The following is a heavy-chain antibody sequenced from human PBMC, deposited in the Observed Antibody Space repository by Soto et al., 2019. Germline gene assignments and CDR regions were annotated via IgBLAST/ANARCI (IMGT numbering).Heavy chain of an antibody. CDR2: ITSNGGST. Sequence: EVQLVESGGGLVQPGGSLRLSCAASGFTFTTYGIHWVRQAPGKGLGFVSAITSNGGSTYYVDSVKGRFTISRDNSKNTVYLQMGSLSVEDMGVYYCARARRDCSSSSCYLYYFEYWGQGTLVTVSS. J-gene: IGHJ4*02. D-gene: IGHD2-2*01. CDR3: ARARRDCSSSSCYLYYFEY. V-gene: IGHV3-64*07. CDR1: GFTFTTYG.